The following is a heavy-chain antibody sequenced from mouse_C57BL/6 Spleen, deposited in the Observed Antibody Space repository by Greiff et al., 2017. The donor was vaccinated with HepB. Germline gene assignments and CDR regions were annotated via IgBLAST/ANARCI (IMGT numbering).Heavy chain of an antibody. CDR2: IDPSDSYT. J-gene: IGHJ4*01. Sequence: QVQLQQPGAELVKPGASVKLSCKASGYTFTSYWMQWVKQRPGQGLEWIGEIDPSDSYTNYNQKFKGKATLTVDTTSSTAYMQLSSLTSEDSAVYYCARYRYGSSYYAMDYWGQGTSVTVSS. CDR3: ARYRYGSSYYAMDY. CDR1: GYTFTSYW. D-gene: IGHD1-1*01. V-gene: IGHV1-50*01.